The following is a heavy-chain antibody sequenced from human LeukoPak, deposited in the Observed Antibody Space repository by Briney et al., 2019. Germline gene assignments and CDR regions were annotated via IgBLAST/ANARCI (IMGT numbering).Heavy chain of an antibody. D-gene: IGHD3-10*01. Sequence: GASVKVSCKASGYTFTGYYMHWVRQAPGQGLEWMGWINPNSGGTNYAQKFQGRVTMTRDTSISTAYMELSRLRSDDTAVYYCARAGRGVWFGEKNWFEPWGQGTLVTVSS. CDR3: ARAGRGVWFGEKNWFEP. V-gene: IGHV1-2*02. J-gene: IGHJ5*02. CDR2: INPNSGGT. CDR1: GYTFTGYY.